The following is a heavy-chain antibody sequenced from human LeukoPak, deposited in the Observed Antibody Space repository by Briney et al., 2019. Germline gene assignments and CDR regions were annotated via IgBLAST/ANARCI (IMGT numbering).Heavy chain of an antibody. J-gene: IGHJ4*02. Sequence: GGSLRLSCAASGFSFSNYWMSWVRQAPGKGLEWVANIKEDGSEMSSVDSVKGRFTISRDNAKNTLFLQMTSLRAEDTAVYYCARSEYDFQYWGQGTLVTVSS. V-gene: IGHV3-7*02. CDR1: GFSFSNYW. CDR2: IKEDGSEM. D-gene: IGHD2-2*01. CDR3: ARSEYDFQY.